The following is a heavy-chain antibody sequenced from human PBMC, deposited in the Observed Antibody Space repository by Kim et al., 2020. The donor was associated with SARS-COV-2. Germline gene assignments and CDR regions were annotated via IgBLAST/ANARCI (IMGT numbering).Heavy chain of an antibody. D-gene: IGHD2-8*02. CDR1: GDSVSSHIAA. V-gene: IGHV6-1*01. CDR3: ARSISGTGVDF. Sequence: SQTLSLTCAISGDSVSSHIAAWTWIRQSPSRGLEWLGRTYYRSKWYNDYAVSVKGRITIYPDTSNNQFSLQLDSVTPDDTAIYYCARSISGTGVDFWGQGTLITVSS. J-gene: IGHJ4*02. CDR2: TYYRSKWYN.